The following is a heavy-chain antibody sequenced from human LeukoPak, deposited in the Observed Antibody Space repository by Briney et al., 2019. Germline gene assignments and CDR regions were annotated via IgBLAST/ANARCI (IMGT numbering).Heavy chain of an antibody. CDR1: GFTFSSYA. CDR2: INQGENEK. V-gene: IGHV3-7*01. D-gene: IGHD5-24*01. J-gene: IGHJ3*02. CDR3: ARELDGRAFDI. Sequence: GGSLRLSCAASGFTFSSYAMSWVRQAPGKGLEWVANINQGENEKYYVDSVRGRCTISRDNVKNSVFLQLNSLRAEDTALYYCARELDGRAFDIWGQGTVVTVSS.